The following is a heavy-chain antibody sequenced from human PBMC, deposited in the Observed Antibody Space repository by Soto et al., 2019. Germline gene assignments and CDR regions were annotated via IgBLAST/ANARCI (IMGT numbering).Heavy chain of an antibody. CDR1: GGTFSSYT. D-gene: IGHD6-19*01. CDR3: ATGKPGYSSRWDHRDDAFDI. CDR2: IIPILGIA. Sequence: ASVKVSCKASGGTFSSYTISWVRQAPGQGLEWMGRIIPILGIANYAQKFQGRVTITADKSTGTAYMELSSLRSEDTAVYYCATGKPGYSSRWDHRDDAFDIWGQGTMVTVSS. V-gene: IGHV1-69*02. J-gene: IGHJ3*02.